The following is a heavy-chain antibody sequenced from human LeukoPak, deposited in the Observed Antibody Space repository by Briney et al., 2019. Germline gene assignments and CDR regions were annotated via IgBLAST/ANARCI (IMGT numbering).Heavy chain of an antibody. CDR2: IYYSGST. V-gene: IGHV4-30-4*01. D-gene: IGHD3-22*01. Sequence: SETLSLTCTVSGGSISSGDYYWSWIRQPPGKGLEWIGYIYYSGSTSYNPSLKSRVTISVDTSKNQFSLKLSSVTAADTAVYYCSRYDSSGYYPLFDYWGQGTLVTVSS. J-gene: IGHJ4*02. CDR1: GGSISSGDYY. CDR3: SRYDSSGYYPLFDY.